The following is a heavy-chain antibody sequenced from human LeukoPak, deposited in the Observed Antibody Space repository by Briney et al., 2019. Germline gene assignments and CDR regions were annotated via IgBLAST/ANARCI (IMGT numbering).Heavy chain of an antibody. D-gene: IGHD5/OR15-5a*01. Sequence: GGSLRLSCAASGCTVSTNYMSWVRQAPGKGLEWVSVISSGGTPYYADSVKGRFTISRDSSENTLYLQMHSLRAEDTAVYYCARDIGYSVINWGQGTLVTVSS. CDR3: ARDIGYSVIN. CDR2: ISSGGTP. CDR1: GCTVSTNY. J-gene: IGHJ4*02. V-gene: IGHV3-53*05.